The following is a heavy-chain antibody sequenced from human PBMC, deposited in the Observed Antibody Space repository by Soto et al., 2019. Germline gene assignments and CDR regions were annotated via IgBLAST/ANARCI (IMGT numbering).Heavy chain of an antibody. Sequence: PSETLSLTCTVSGGSISSYYWSWIRQPPGKGLEWIGYIYYSGSTNYNPSLKSRVTISVDTSKNQSSLKLSSVTAADTAVYYCARLPYYYGMDVWGQGTTVTVSS. J-gene: IGHJ6*02. V-gene: IGHV4-59*08. CDR2: IYYSGST. CDR1: GGSISSYY. CDR3: ARLPYYYGMDV.